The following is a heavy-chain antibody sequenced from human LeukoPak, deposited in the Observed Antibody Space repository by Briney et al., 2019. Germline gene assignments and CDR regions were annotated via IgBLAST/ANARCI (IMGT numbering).Heavy chain of an antibody. J-gene: IGHJ3*02. CDR3: ARDRGLWLGEARDAFDI. D-gene: IGHD3-10*01. Sequence: MTSETLSLTCTVSGDSINNNVYYWGWIRQPPGKGLEWIAIISYSGTTYYNPSLKTRATISIDTSKNKFSLKVNSVTAADTAMYYCARDRGLWLGEARDAFDIWGQGTMVTVFS. CDR1: GDSINNNVYY. CDR2: ISYSGTT. V-gene: IGHV4-39*07.